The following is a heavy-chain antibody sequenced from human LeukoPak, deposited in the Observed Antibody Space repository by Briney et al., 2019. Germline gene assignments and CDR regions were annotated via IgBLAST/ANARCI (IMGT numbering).Heavy chain of an antibody. CDR1: GFTFSSYS. Sequence: PGGSLRLSCAASGFTFSSYSMNWVRQAPGKGLEWVSYISSSGITIYYADSVKGRFTISRDNAKNSLYLQMSSLRAEDTAVYYCASKYCSSTSCYTYYMDVWGKGTTVTVSS. V-gene: IGHV3-48*04. D-gene: IGHD2-2*02. CDR3: ASKYCSSTSCYTYYMDV. CDR2: ISSSGITI. J-gene: IGHJ6*03.